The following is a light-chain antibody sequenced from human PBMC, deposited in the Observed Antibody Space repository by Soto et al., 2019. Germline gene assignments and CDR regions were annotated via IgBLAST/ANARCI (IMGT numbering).Light chain of an antibody. V-gene: IGLV1-40*01. CDR3: QSYDNSLSGSHVI. CDR2: DNN. Sequence: QSVLTQPPSVSGAPGQRVTISCTGSSSNIGAGYDVHWYQQLPDTAPKLLIYDNNNRPSGVPGRFSASKSGTSASLAITGLQAEDEGDYYCQSYDNSLSGSHVIFGGGTQLTVL. J-gene: IGLJ2*01. CDR1: SSNIGAGYD.